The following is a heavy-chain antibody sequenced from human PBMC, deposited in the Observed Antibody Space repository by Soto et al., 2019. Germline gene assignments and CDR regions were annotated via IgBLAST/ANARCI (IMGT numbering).Heavy chain of an antibody. CDR2: ISAYNGNT. V-gene: IGHV1-18*01. CDR1: GYTFTSYG. D-gene: IGHD6-13*01. Sequence: GASVKVSCKASGYTFTSYGISWVRQAPGQGLEWMGWISAYNGNTNYAQKLQGRVTMTTDTSTSTAYMELRSLRSDDTAVYYCARHEFSSWGYNWFDPWGQGTLVTVSS. CDR3: ARHEFSSWGYNWFDP. J-gene: IGHJ5*02.